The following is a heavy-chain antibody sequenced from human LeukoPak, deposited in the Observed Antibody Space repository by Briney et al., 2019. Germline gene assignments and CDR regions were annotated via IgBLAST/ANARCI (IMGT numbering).Heavy chain of an antibody. V-gene: IGHV4-59*10. D-gene: IGHD3-22*01. CDR3: ARDGEYYYDSRLSYYFDY. CDR1: GGSFSGYY. J-gene: IGHJ4*02. Sequence: SETLSLTCAVYGGSFSGYYWSWIRQPPGKGLEWIGRIYTSGSTNYNPSLKSRVTMSVDTSKNQFSLKLSSVTAADTAVYYCARDGEYYYDSRLSYYFDYWGQGTLVTVSS. CDR2: IYTSGST.